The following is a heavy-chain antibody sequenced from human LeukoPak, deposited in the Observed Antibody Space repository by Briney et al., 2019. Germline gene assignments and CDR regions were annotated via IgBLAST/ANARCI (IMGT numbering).Heavy chain of an antibody. V-gene: IGHV1-18*01. Sequence: ASVKVSCKASGYTFASYDISWVRQAPGQGLEWMGWISAYNGNTNYAQKLQGRVTMTTDTSTSTAYMELRSLRSDDTAVYYCAREGVDTAMDDYYYYMDVWGKGTTVTVSS. CDR3: AREGVDTAMDDYYYYMDV. CDR1: GYTFASYD. CDR2: ISAYNGNT. J-gene: IGHJ6*03. D-gene: IGHD5-18*01.